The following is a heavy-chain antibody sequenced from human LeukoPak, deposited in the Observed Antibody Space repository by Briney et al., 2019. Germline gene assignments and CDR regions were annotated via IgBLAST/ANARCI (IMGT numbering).Heavy chain of an antibody. CDR1: GDTYSDYY. V-gene: IGHV1-18*04. CDR3: ARDIVLMVYAKGEFDY. D-gene: IGHD2-8*01. CDR2: ISAYNGNT. Sequence: ASVKVSCKTSGDTYSDYYIHWVRQAPGQGLEWMGWISAYNGNTNYAQKLQGRVTMTTDTSTSTAYMELRSLRSDDTAVYYCARDIVLMVYAKGEFDYWGQGTLVTVSS. J-gene: IGHJ4*02.